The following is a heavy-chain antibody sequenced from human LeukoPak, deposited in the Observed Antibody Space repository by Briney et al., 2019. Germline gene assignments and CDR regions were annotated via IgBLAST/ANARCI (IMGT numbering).Heavy chain of an antibody. J-gene: IGHJ4*02. CDR2: MNPNSGNT. Sequence: ASVKVSCTASGYTFTSYDINWVRQATGQGLEWMGWMNPNSGNTGYAQKFQGRVTITRNTSISTAYMELSSLRSEGTAVYYCARLYLPATRFDYSGQGTLVTVSS. D-gene: IGHD5-24*01. CDR1: GYTFTSYD. CDR3: ARLYLPATRFDY. V-gene: IGHV1-8*03.